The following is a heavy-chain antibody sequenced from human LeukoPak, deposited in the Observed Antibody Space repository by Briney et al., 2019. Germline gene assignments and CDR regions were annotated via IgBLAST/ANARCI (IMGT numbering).Heavy chain of an antibody. Sequence: SETLSFTCTVSGGSISSYYWSWIRQPPGKGLEWIGYIYYSGSTSYNPSLKSRVTISVDTSKNQFSLKLSSVTAADTAVYYCARGAYYFDYWGQGTLVTVSS. V-gene: IGHV4-59*01. J-gene: IGHJ4*02. CDR2: IYYSGST. CDR1: GGSISSYY. CDR3: ARGAYYFDY.